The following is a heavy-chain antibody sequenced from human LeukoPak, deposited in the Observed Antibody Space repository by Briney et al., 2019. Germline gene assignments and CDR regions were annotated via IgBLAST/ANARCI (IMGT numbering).Heavy chain of an antibody. D-gene: IGHD3-10*01. CDR2: IRYHGSDT. V-gene: IGHV3-30*02. Sequence: GGSLRLSCAASGFTFSSYGMHWVRQAPGKGLEWVAFIRYHGSDTYYADSVKGRFTISRDNSKNTLYLQMNSLRPEDTAVYYCAKDRDGSGSYYKTFDYWGQGTLVTVSS. CDR3: AKDRDGSGSYYKTFDY. CDR1: GFTFSSYG. J-gene: IGHJ4*02.